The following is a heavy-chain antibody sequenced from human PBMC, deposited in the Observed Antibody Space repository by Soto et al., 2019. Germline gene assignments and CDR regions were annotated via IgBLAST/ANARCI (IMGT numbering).Heavy chain of an antibody. Sequence: EVQLVESGAGLVQPGRSLRLSCAASGFTYDDYDMHWVRQAPGKGLEWVSAISWNSGRTAYADSVKGRFTISRDNAKNSLYLQMNSLRAEDTALYHCAKGRGGSYGGDSFDYWGQGTLVTVSS. CDR2: ISWNSGRT. J-gene: IGHJ4*02. V-gene: IGHV3-9*01. D-gene: IGHD1-26*01. CDR1: GFTYDDYD. CDR3: AKGRGGSYGGDSFDY.